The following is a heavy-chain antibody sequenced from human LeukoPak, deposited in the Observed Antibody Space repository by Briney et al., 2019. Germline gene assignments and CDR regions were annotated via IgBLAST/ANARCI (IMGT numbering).Heavy chain of an antibody. CDR3: AHRKNYYDSSVFDN. CDR1: GVSLHTGGVD. V-gene: IGHV2-5*02. D-gene: IGHD3-22*01. J-gene: IGHJ4*02. CDR2: IYWDDDR. Sequence: SGPTLVHPTRPLTLTYTFSGVSLHTGGVDVGWIRHPPGRALEWLALIYWDDDRRYSPSRKSRLTITKDTSKNQVVLTMTNMDPVDTATYFCAHRKNYYDSSVFDNWGQGTLVTVSS.